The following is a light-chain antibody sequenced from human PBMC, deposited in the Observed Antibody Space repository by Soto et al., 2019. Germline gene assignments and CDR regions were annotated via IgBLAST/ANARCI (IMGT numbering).Light chain of an antibody. V-gene: IGKV3-20*01. CDR1: QSISSNY. J-gene: IGKJ1*01. CDR3: QQYGSSST. CDR2: AAS. Sequence: EIVLTQSPGTLSLSPGERATLSCRASQSISSNYLAWHQQKPGQAPRLLIYAASSRATGIPDRFSGSGSGTDFTLTISRLEPEDFAVYYCQQYGSSSTFGQGTKVDIK.